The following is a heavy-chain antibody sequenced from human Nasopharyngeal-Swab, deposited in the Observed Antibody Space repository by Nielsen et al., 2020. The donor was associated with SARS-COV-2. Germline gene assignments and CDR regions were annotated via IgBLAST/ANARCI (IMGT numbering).Heavy chain of an antibody. D-gene: IGHD2-21*02. J-gene: IGHJ6*02. CDR1: GFTFSSYW. CDR2: IKQDGSEK. Sequence: GESLKISCAASGFTFSSYWMSWVRQAPGKGLEWAANIKQDGSEKYYVDSVKGRFTISRDNAKNSLYLQMDSLRAEDTAVYYCARDAYCGGDCYTLFYYYGMDVWGQGTTVTVSS. V-gene: IGHV3-7*01. CDR3: ARDAYCGGDCYTLFYYYGMDV.